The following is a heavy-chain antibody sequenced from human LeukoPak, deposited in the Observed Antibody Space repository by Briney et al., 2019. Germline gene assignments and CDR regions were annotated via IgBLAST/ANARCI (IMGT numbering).Heavy chain of an antibody. CDR3: ASRAGYSSSWSAFDY. V-gene: IGHV3-7*05. D-gene: IGHD6-13*01. Sequence: GGSVRLSCAASGFTFSSHWMSWVRQAPGKGLEWVANIKQDGSEKYYVDSVKGRFTISRDNAKNSLYLQMDSLRAEDTAVYYCASRAGYSSSWSAFDYWGQGTLVTVSS. CDR2: IKQDGSEK. CDR1: GFTFSSHW. J-gene: IGHJ4*02.